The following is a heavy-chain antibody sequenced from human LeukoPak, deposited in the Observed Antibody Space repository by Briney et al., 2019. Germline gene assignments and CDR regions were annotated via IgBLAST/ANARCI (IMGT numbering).Heavy chain of an antibody. V-gene: IGHV3-48*01. CDR1: GFTFSNYS. CDR2: IRSSSTTI. Sequence: GGSLRLSCEASGFTFSNYSMNWVRQAPGKGLEWVSYIRSSSTTIYYADSVKSRFTISRDDAKNSLYLQMNSLRAEDTAVYYCARAKRNGFDIWGQGTMVTVSS. J-gene: IGHJ3*02. CDR3: ARAKRNGFDI.